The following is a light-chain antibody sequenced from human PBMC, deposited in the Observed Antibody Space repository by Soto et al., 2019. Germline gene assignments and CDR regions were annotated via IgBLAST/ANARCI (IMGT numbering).Light chain of an antibody. CDR1: QSGSSRY. V-gene: IGKV3-20*01. CDR2: GAS. J-gene: IGKJ1*01. Sequence: EIVLTQSPGTLSLSPGERATLSCRASQSGSSRYLAWYQQKPGQAPRLLIHGASSRATGIPDRFSGSGSGPDFSVIISSLEPEDFPVYYCRQYGNSPCTSGQGTQLHIK. CDR3: RQYGNSPCT.